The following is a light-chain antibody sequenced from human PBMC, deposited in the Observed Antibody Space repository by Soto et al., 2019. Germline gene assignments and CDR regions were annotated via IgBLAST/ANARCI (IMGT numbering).Light chain of an antibody. Sequence: EIVMTQSPATLSVSPGERATLSCRASQSVRSNLAWYQQKPGQAPRLLIYGASTRATGIPDRFSGSGSGTEFSLIISSLQSEDSAVYYCQQCHISPPDTFGPGTTVEIK. V-gene: IGKV3-15*01. J-gene: IGKJ3*01. CDR2: GAS. CDR1: QSVRSN. CDR3: QQCHISPPDT.